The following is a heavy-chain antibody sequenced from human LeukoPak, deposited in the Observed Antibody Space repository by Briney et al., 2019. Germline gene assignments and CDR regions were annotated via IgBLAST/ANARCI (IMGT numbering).Heavy chain of an antibody. D-gene: IGHD6-19*01. CDR1: GFTFSSYA. CDR2: ISGSGGST. Sequence: GGSLRLSCAASGFTFSSYAMSWVRQAPGKGLEWVSAISGSGGSTYYADSVKGRFTISRDNSKNTLYLQMNSLRAEDTAVYYCAKAFYSSGWFRGKHFDYWGQGTLVTVPS. CDR3: AKAFYSSGWFRGKHFDY. V-gene: IGHV3-23*01. J-gene: IGHJ4*02.